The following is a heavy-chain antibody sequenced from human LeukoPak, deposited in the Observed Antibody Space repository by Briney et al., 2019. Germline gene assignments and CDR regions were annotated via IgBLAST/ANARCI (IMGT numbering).Heavy chain of an antibody. CDR1: GFTFSSFV. J-gene: IGHJ6*02. V-gene: IGHV3-23*01. Sequence: GGSLRLSCVASGFTFSSFVMSWVRQAPGRGLEWVSTINNNGGSTYYADSVKDRFTISRDNSKNTLYLQMNSLRAEDTAVYYCARGVDIVAPDVWGQGATVTVSS. D-gene: IGHD5-12*01. CDR2: INNNGGST. CDR3: ARGVDIVAPDV.